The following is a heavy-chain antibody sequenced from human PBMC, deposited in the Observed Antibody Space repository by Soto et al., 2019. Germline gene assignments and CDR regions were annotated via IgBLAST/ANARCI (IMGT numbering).Heavy chain of an antibody. CDR2: IYYSGST. CDR3: ARVWGGAFDI. J-gene: IGHJ3*02. D-gene: IGHD3-10*01. Sequence: PSETLSLTCTVSGGSISSGGYHWSWIRQPPGKGLEWIGYIYYSGSTNYNPSLKSRVTISVDTSKNQFSLKLSSVTAADTAVYYCARVWGGAFDIWGQGTMVTVSS. V-gene: IGHV4-61*08. CDR1: GGSISSGGYH.